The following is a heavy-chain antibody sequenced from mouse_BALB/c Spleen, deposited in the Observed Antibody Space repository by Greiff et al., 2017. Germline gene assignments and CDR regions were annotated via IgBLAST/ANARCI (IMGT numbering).Heavy chain of an antibody. CDR3: ARDDYLAY. D-gene: IGHD2-4*01. J-gene: IGHJ3*01. Sequence: EGQLVESGGGLVQPGGSLKLSCAASGFTFSSYTMSWVRQTPEKRLEWVAYISNGGGSTYYPDTVKGRFTISRDNAKNTLYLQMSSLKSEDTAMYYCARDDYLAYWGQGTLVTVSA. CDR1: GFTFSSYT. V-gene: IGHV5-12-2*01. CDR2: ISNGGGST.